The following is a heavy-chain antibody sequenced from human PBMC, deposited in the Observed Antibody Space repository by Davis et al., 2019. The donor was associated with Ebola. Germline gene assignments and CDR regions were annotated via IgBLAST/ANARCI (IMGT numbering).Heavy chain of an antibody. V-gene: IGHV4-38-2*02. CDR1: GSSISRGYY. CDR2: IYHSGST. CDR3: ARDFVY. J-gene: IGHJ4*02. Sequence: MPSETLSLTCTVSGSSISRGYYWGWIRKPPGKGLEWIGSIYHSGSTNYKPSLKSRVIISLNTSKNQFSLRVDSVTAADTAVYYCARDFVYWGQGILVTVSS.